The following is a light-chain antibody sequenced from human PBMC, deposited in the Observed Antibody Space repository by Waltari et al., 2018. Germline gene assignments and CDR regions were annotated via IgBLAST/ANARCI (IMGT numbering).Light chain of an antibody. J-gene: IGLJ2*01. V-gene: IGLV2-14*01. CDR1: SSDVGSYNY. CDR3: SSYITTNTLEL. CDR2: EVS. Sequence: QSALTQPASVSGSPGQSITISCTGTSSDVGSYNYVSWYQQHPGKAPKLWIYEVSYRPSGVSNRFSGSKSGNTASLTISGLQAEDEADYYCSSYITTNTLELFGGGTSLTVL.